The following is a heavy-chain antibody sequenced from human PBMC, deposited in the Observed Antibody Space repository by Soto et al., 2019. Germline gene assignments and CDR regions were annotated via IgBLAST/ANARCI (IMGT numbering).Heavy chain of an antibody. J-gene: IGHJ1*01. D-gene: IGHD2-2*01. CDR3: AKDEFVVVVPAAHFQH. V-gene: IGHV3-30*18. CDR2: ISYDGSNK. CDR1: GFTFSSYG. Sequence: PGGSLRLSCAASGFTFSSYGMHWVRQAPGKGLEWVAVISYDGSNKYYADSVKGRFTISRDNSKNTLYLQMNSLRAEDTAVYYCAKDEFVVVVPAAHFQHWGQGTLVTVSS.